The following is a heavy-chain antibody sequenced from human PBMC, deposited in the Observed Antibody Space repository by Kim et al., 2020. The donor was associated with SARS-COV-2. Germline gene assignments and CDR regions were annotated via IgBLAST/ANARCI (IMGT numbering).Heavy chain of an antibody. CDR3: ARARITMVRGVISYYYGMDV. CDR2: IYYSGST. Sequence: SETLSLTCTVSGGSISSGGYYWSWIRQHPGKGLEWIGYIYYSGSTYYNPSLKSRVTISVVTSKNQFSLKLSSVTAADTAVYYCARARITMVRGVISYYYGMDVWGQGTTVTVSS. CDR1: GGSISSGGYY. D-gene: IGHD3-10*01. V-gene: IGHV4-31*03. J-gene: IGHJ6*02.